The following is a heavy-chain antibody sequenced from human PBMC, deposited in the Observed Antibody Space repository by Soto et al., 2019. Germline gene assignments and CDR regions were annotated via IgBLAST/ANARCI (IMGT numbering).Heavy chain of an antibody. CDR2: IYWDDDN. Sequence: QITLKESGPTLVKPTQTPTLTCTFSGFSLTSNAVGVGWFRQPPGKALEWLALIYWDDDNHYSPSLTSRRTFTKDPAKNQVVLITTNMDPVDTATYYCAHGSGWLFDFWGQGTLVTFSS. V-gene: IGHV2-5*02. CDR3: AHGSGWLFDF. J-gene: IGHJ4*02. CDR1: GFSLTSNAVG. D-gene: IGHD6-19*01.